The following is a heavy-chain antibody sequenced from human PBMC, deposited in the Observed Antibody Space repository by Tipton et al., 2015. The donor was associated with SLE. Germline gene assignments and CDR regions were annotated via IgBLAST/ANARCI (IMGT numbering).Heavy chain of an antibody. Sequence: SGFTFSSYGMHWVRQAPGKGLEWVAVIWYDGSNKYYADSVKGRFTISRDNSKNTLYLQMNSLRAEDTAVYYCAKDGSAAGPEGYFDYWGQGILVTVSS. CDR2: IWYDGSNK. J-gene: IGHJ4*02. CDR1: GFTFSSYG. V-gene: IGHV3-33*06. CDR3: AKDGSAAGPEGYFDY. D-gene: IGHD6-13*01.